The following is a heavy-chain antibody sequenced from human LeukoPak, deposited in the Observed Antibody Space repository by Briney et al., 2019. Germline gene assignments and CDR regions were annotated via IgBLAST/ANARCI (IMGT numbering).Heavy chain of an antibody. CDR3: ARRSGYYFSNYYFDY. D-gene: IGHD3-22*01. Sequence: SETLSLTCAVYGGSFSGYYWSWIRQPPGKGLEWIGEINHSGSTNYNPSLKSRVTISVDTSKNQFSLKLSSVTAADTAVYYCARRSGYYFSNYYFDYWGQGTLVTVSS. CDR1: GGSFSGYY. V-gene: IGHV4-34*01. CDR2: INHSGST. J-gene: IGHJ4*02.